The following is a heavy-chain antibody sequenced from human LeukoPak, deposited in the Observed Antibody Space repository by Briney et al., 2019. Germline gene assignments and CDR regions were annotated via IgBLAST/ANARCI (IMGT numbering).Heavy chain of an antibody. D-gene: IGHD3-10*01. CDR3: ARDLDYYGSGSYYNVGFDY. CDR1: GVSFSGYY. V-gene: IGHV4-34*01. CDR2: INHSGST. J-gene: IGHJ4*02. Sequence: PSETLSLTCAVYGVSFSGYYWSWIRQPPGKGLEWIGEINHSGSTNYNPSLKSRVTISVDTSKNQFSLKLSSVTAADTAVYYCARDLDYYGSGSYYNVGFDYWGQGTLVTVSS.